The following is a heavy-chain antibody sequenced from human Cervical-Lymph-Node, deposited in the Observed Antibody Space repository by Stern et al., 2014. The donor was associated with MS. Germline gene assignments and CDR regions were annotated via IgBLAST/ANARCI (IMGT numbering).Heavy chain of an antibody. Sequence: QVQLVQSGAEVKKPGSSVKVSCKASGGTISNYIIGWVRQAPGQGLEWMGGIIPMFSIANYAEKVQDRVTITADESTSTAYMDLSSLRSEDTAVYYCARATSDYIWGTYRFLDSWGQGTLVIVSS. CDR3: ARATSDYIWGTYRFLDS. J-gene: IGHJ4*02. D-gene: IGHD3-16*02. V-gene: IGHV1-69*01. CDR2: IIPMFSIA. CDR1: GGTISNYI.